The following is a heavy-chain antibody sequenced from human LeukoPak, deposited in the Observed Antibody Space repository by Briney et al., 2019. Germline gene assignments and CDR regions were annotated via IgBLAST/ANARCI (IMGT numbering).Heavy chain of an antibody. Sequence: GASVNVSCKASVYTFTRYGISWVRQAPGQGLEGMGWISAYNGNTNYAQKLQGRVTMTTDTSTSTAYMELRSLRSDDTAVYYCARDSFGGTTLIDYWGQGTLVTVSS. V-gene: IGHV1-18*01. CDR1: VYTFTRYG. CDR2: ISAYNGNT. D-gene: IGHD1-1*01. J-gene: IGHJ4*02. CDR3: ARDSFGGTTLIDY.